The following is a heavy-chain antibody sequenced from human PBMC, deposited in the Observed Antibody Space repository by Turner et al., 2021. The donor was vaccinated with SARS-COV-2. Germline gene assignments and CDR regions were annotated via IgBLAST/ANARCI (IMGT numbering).Heavy chain of an antibody. CDR1: GLSFTSYGFY. V-gene: IGHV4-39*01. D-gene: IGHD2-15*01. J-gene: IGHJ2*01. Sequence: QVLLHESGPGLVKPSETLSLTCTFSGLSFTSYGFYWGWIRQPPGKGLEWMGAIDRSGMLYYNRAHTGRVAMSVDTSKSQGALKLASATASDTAVYYCARTSSWYALVVGSPADWYFDLWGRGTQVIVSS. CDR3: ARTSSWYALVVGSPADWYFDL. CDR2: IDRSGML.